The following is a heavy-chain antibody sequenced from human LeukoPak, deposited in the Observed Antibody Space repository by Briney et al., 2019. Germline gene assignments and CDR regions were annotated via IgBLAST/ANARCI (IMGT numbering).Heavy chain of an antibody. CDR2: IYHSGST. V-gene: IGHV4-38-2*02. Sequence: PSETLSLTCTVSGYSISSGYYWGWIRQPPGKGLEWIGSIYHSGSTYYNPSLKSRVTISVDTSKNQFSLKLSSVTAADTAVYYCARVSSWSTPPDYWGQGTLVTVSS. CDR1: GYSISSGYY. CDR3: ARVSSWSTPPDY. D-gene: IGHD6-13*01. J-gene: IGHJ4*02.